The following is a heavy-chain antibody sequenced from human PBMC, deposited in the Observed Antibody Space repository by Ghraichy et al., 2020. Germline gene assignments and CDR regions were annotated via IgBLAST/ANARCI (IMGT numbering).Heavy chain of an antibody. CDR3: ARGDSDSSGYYLTYFDY. CDR1: GGSFSGYY. Sequence: ESLNISCAVYGGSFSGYYWSWIRQPPGKGLEWIGEINHSGSTNYNPSLKSRVTISVDTSKNQFSLKLSSVTAADTAVYYCARGDSDSSGYYLTYFDYWGQGTLVTVSS. CDR2: INHSGST. J-gene: IGHJ4*02. D-gene: IGHD3-22*01. V-gene: IGHV4-34*01.